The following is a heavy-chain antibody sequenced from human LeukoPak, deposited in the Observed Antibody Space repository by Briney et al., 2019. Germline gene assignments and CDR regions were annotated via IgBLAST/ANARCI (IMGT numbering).Heavy chain of an antibody. V-gene: IGHV3-49*04. CDR2: IRSKAYGGTT. CDR3: TRDRPGIAARPSPFDY. J-gene: IGHJ4*02. D-gene: IGHD6-6*01. CDR1: GFTFGDYA. Sequence: GGSPRLSCTASGFTFGDYAMSWVRQAPGKGLEWVGFIRSKAYGGTTEYAASVKGRFTISRDDSKSIAYLQMNSLKTEDTAVYYCTRDRPGIAARPSPFDYWGQGTLVTVSS.